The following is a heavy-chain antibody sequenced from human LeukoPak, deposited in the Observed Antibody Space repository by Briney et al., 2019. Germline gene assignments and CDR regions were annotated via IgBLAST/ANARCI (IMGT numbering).Heavy chain of an antibody. D-gene: IGHD6-13*01. Sequence: GGSLRLSCTASGFTFGDYAMSWVRQAPGKGLEWVGFIRSKAYGGTTEYAASVKGRFTISRDDSKSIAYLQMNSLKTEDTAVYYCTRDTGYSSSWYKFDYWGQGTLVTVSS. CDR1: GFTFGDYA. V-gene: IGHV3-49*04. CDR3: TRDTGYSSSWYKFDY. CDR2: IRSKAYGGTT. J-gene: IGHJ4*02.